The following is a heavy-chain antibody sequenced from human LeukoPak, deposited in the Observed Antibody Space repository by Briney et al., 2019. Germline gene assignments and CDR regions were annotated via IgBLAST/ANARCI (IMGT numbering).Heavy chain of an antibody. CDR2: ISSSSSYI. J-gene: IGHJ3*02. Sequence: GGSLRLSCAASGFTFSSYSMNWVRQAPGKGLEWVSSISSSSSYIYYADSVKGRFTISRDNAKNSLYLQMNSLRAEDTAVYYCARAGGPLKVDAFDIWGQGTMVTVSS. D-gene: IGHD4-23*01. CDR1: GFTFSSYS. V-gene: IGHV3-21*01. CDR3: ARAGGPLKVDAFDI.